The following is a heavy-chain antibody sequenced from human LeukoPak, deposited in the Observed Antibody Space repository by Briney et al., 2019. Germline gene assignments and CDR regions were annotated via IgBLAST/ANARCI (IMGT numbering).Heavy chain of an antibody. CDR2: ISTDNGNT. CDR1: GYAFTNYG. V-gene: IGHV1-18*01. CDR3: ARGDDAFDI. J-gene: IGHJ3*02. Sequence: GASVKVSCKASGYAFTNYGLIWVRQAPGQGLEWMGWISTDNGNTNSVQKLQGRVTMTTDTSTTTAYMELRSLRSDDTAVYYCARGDDAFDIWGQGTVVTVSS.